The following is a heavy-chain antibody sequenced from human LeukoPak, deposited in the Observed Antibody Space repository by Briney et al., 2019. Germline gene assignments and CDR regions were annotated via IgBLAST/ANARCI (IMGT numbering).Heavy chain of an antibody. CDR3: ARSRAFNSGAFDP. J-gene: IGHJ5*02. CDR1: GASVSSASY. Sequence: SETLSLTCTVSGASVSSASYWTWTRQPPGKGVEWIAHIYNGVNTNYNPSLKSRVTISVDTSKNQFSLRLNSVTAADTAVYYCARSRAFNSGAFDPWGQGSLVTVSS. CDR2: IYNGVNT. D-gene: IGHD1-26*01. V-gene: IGHV4-61*01.